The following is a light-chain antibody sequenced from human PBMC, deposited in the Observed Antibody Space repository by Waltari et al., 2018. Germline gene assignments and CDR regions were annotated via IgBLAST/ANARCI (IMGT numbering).Light chain of an antibody. V-gene: IGKV3-20*01. J-gene: IGKJ1*01. CDR2: AAT. CDR1: NSSVTKY. Sequence: RAGNSSVTKYLAWYQKRARQATSLPVDAATTSATGVPDRISGSGFGNDFRITISRVAPEYSAVYYCQNHGRLPATFGQGTKVEIK. CDR3: QNHGRLPAT.